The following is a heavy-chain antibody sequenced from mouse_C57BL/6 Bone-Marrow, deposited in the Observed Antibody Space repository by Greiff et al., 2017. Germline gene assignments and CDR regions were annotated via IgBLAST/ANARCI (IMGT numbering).Heavy chain of an antibody. J-gene: IGHJ4*01. D-gene: IGHD1-1*01. CDR1: GYTFTDYY. CDR3: ARRRGVYYGSSHYAMDY. CDR2: LNPNNGGT. V-gene: IGHV1-26*01. Sequence: EVQLQQSGPELVKPGASVKISCKASGYTFTDYYMNWVKQSHGKSLEWIGDLNPNNGGTSYNQKFKGKATLTVDKSSRTAYMELRSLTSEDSAVYYCARRRGVYYGSSHYAMDYWGQGTSVTVSS.